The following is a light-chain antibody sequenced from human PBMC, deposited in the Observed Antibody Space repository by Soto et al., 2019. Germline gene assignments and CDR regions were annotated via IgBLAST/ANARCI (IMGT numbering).Light chain of an antibody. V-gene: IGLV2-23*02. CDR3: CSYAGSSTPYV. CDR2: EVS. CDR1: SSDVGSYNL. J-gene: IGLJ1*01. Sequence: QSVLTQPASASGSPGQPITISCTGTSSDVGSYNLVSWYQQHPGKAPKLMIYEVSKRPSGVSNRFSGSKSGNTASLTISGLQAEDEADYYCCSYAGSSTPYVFGTGTKVTVL.